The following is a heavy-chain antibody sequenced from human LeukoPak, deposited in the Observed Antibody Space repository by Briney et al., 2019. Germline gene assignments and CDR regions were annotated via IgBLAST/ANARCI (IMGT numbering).Heavy chain of an antibody. D-gene: IGHD2-15*01. CDR3: GGEPRLLDV. J-gene: IGHJ6*04. V-gene: IGHV4-59*01. Sequence: SSETLSLTCTVSGGSITSSYWSWFRQPPGGELESIGYIYYSGTTKSNPSLESRVTISGDTSKNQLSLKLSFVTAADTATYYCGGEPRLLDVWGKGITVTVSS. CDR2: IYYSGTT. CDR1: GGSITSSY.